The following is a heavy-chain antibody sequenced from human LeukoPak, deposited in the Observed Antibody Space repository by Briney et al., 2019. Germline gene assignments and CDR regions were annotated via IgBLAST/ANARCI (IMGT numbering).Heavy chain of an antibody. CDR2: IYYSRST. D-gene: IGHD3-22*01. V-gene: IGHV4-39*01. CDR3: APGSTSTGYYQS. CDR1: GGSISSSNYY. J-gene: IGHJ4*02. Sequence: SETLSLTCTVSGGSISSSNYYWAWIRQPPGKGLEWIGSIYYSRSTYYSPSLKSRVTISVDTSKNQFFLKMTSVTVADTAVYHCAPGSTSTGYYQSWGQGTLVTVSS.